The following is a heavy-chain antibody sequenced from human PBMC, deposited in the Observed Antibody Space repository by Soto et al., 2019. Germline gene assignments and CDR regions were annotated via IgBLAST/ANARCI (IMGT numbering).Heavy chain of an antibody. V-gene: IGHV1-18*01. D-gene: IGHD3-22*01. J-gene: IGHJ4*02. Sequence: ASVKVSCKASGYTFTSYGISWVRQAPGQGLEWMGWISAYNGNTNYAQKLQGRVTMTTDTSTSTAYMELRSLRSDDTAVYYCARDSRSYYDSSGYYLRTFDYWGQGTLVTVSS. CDR3: ARDSRSYYDSSGYYLRTFDY. CDR2: ISAYNGNT. CDR1: GYTFTSYG.